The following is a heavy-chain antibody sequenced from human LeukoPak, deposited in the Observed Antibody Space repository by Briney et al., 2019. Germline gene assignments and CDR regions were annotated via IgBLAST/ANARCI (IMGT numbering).Heavy chain of an antibody. J-gene: IGHJ4*02. CDR3: AKSGTSGSYSGDYFDY. CDR1: GFTFNDYA. Sequence: GGSLRLSCAVGGFTFNDYAMSWVRQAPGEGLEWVSAVSGGGSSTYYADSVKGRFTISRDNSKNTLYLQMNSLRAEDTAVYYCAKSGTSGSYSGDYFDYWGQGTLVTVSS. D-gene: IGHD3-10*01. CDR2: VSGGGSST. V-gene: IGHV3-23*01.